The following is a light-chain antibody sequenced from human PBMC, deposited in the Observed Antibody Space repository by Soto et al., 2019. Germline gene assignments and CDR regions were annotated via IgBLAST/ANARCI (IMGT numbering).Light chain of an antibody. V-gene: IGLV2-14*03. CDR2: DVS. CDR3: ASYTTSSTYV. Sequence: QSVLTQPPSASGSPGQSVTISCTGTSSDVGGFNYVSWYQQHPGKAPKFMIYDVSSRPSGVSDRFSGSKSGNTASLTISGLQAEDEADYYCASYTTSSTYVFGTGTKLTVL. J-gene: IGLJ1*01. CDR1: SSDVGGFNY.